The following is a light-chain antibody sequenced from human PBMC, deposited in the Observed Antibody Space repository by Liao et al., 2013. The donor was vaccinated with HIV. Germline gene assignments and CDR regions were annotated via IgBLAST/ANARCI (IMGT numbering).Light chain of an antibody. CDR3: QVWDNNFYV. Sequence: SYELTQPPSVSVAPGETATITCGGNNIGTKSVQWYQQKPGQAPVLVIYYDTDRPSGIPERFSASNSGNTATLTISRVEVGDEADYYCQVWDNNFYVFGTGTKVTVL. J-gene: IGLJ1*01. V-gene: IGLV3-21*01. CDR1: NIGTKS. CDR2: YDT.